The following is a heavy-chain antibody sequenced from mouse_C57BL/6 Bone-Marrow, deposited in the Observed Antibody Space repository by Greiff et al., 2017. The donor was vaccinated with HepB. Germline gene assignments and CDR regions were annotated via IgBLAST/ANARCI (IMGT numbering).Heavy chain of an antibody. CDR2: ISGGGGNT. V-gene: IGHV5-9*01. J-gene: IGHJ2*01. CDR1: GFTFSSYT. CDR3: ARLTTVVLYYFDY. D-gene: IGHD1-1*01. Sequence: DVKLVESGGGLVKPGGSLKLSCAASGFTFSSYTMSWVRQTPEKRLEWVATISGGGGNTYYPDSVKGPFTISRDNAKNTLYLQMSSLRSEDTALYYCARLTTVVLYYFDYWGQGTTLTVSS.